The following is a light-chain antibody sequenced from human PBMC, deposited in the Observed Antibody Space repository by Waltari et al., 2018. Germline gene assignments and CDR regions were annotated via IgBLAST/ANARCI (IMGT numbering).Light chain of an antibody. CDR3: QQYSNSPFT. Sequence: EIVLTQSPGTLSLSPGERVTLSCRDSQSVSRNLLAWYQQKPGQAPRLLIYGASSRAAGTPDRFSGSGSGTDFTLTISRLEPEDFAVYSCQQYSNSPFTFGPGTKVDI. CDR1: QSVSRNL. J-gene: IGKJ3*01. V-gene: IGKV3-20*01. CDR2: GAS.